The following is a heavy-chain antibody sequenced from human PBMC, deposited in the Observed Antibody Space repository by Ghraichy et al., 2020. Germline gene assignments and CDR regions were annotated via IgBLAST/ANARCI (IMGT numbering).Heavy chain of an antibody. CDR2: SRNKANSYTP. Sequence: GESLNISCAASGFTFSGHYINWVRQAPGKGLEWVARSRNKANSYTPDYAASVKGRFTISRVDSKDSVYLQMSSLKIEDTAVDFCAREGDSRGPDFDYWGQGTLVTVSS. J-gene: IGHJ4*02. CDR1: GFTFSGHY. D-gene: IGHD3-22*01. V-gene: IGHV3-72*01. CDR3: AREGDSRGPDFDY.